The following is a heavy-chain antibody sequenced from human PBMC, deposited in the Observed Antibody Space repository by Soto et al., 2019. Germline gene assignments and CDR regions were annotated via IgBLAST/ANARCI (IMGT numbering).Heavy chain of an antibody. J-gene: IGHJ5*02. Sequence: QVQLQESGPRLVKPSQTLSLTCTVSGGSISGGDYYWSWIRQPPGKGLEWIGYIYYSGTTYYTPSLKSRLTISVDTSNNQFSLRLGSVTAADTAVYYCARGKGGSSPYQRPNWFDPWGQGTLVTVSS. V-gene: IGHV4-30-4*01. CDR3: ARGKGGSSPYQRPNWFDP. CDR2: IYYSGTT. CDR1: GGSISGGDYY. D-gene: IGHD3-16*01.